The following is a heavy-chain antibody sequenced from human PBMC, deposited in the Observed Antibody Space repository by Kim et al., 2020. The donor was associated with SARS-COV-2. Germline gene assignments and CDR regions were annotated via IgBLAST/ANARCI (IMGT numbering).Heavy chain of an antibody. CDR2: ISGSGGST. J-gene: IGHJ4*02. D-gene: IGHD3-22*01. V-gene: IGHV3-23*01. CDR3: AKDLPAGNYYDSSGYSSPFDY. Sequence: GGSLRLSCAASGFTFSSYAMSWVRQAPGKGLEWVSAISGSGGSTYYADSVKGRFTISRDNSKNTLYLQMNSLRAEDTAVYYCAKDLPAGNYYDSSGYSSPFDYCGQGTLVTVSS. CDR1: GFTFSSYA.